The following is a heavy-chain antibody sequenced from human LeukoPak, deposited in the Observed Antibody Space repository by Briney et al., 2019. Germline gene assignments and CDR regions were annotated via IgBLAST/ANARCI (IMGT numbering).Heavy chain of an antibody. J-gene: IGHJ5*02. Sequence: PSETLSLTCTVSGGSISSSSYYWGWIRQPPGKGLEWIGSIYYSGSTYYIPSLKSRVTISVDASKNQFSLKLSSVTAADTAVYYCARSLRYCTNGVCYKFPNWFDLWGQGTLVTVSS. CDR3: ARSLRYCTNGVCYKFPNWFDL. D-gene: IGHD2-8*01. V-gene: IGHV4-39*07. CDR2: IYYSGST. CDR1: GGSISSSSYY.